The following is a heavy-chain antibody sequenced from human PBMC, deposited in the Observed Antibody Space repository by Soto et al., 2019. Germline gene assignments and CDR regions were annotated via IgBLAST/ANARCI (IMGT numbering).Heavy chain of an antibody. CDR2: ISSSSSYI. Sequence: EVQLVASGGGLVKPGGSLRLSCAASGFTFSSYSMNWVRQAPGKGLEWVSSISSSSSYIYYADSVKGRFTISRDNTKNSLYLQMNSLRAEDTAVYYCTPETYYYDSSGYPDFDYWGQGTLVTVSS. CDR1: GFTFSSYS. D-gene: IGHD3-22*01. V-gene: IGHV3-21*01. CDR3: TPETYYYDSSGYPDFDY. J-gene: IGHJ4*02.